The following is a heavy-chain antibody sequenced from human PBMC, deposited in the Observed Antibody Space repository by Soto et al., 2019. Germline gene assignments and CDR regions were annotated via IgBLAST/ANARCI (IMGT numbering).Heavy chain of an antibody. Sequence: HPGGSLRLSCASSGFTFSSYGMHWVRQAPGKGLEWVAVIWYDGSNKYYADSVKGRFTISRDNAKNSLYLQMNSLRAEDTALYYCAKDRNNHYNIGGALDIWGQGTMVTVSS. CDR1: GFTFSSYG. V-gene: IGHV3-33*03. CDR2: IWYDGSNK. J-gene: IGHJ3*02. D-gene: IGHD1-1*01. CDR3: AKDRNNHYNIGGALDI.